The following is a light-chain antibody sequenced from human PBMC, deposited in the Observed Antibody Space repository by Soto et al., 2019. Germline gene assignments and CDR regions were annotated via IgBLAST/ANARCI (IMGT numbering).Light chain of an antibody. CDR1: QGISSY. CDR3: QQSYSTLWT. CDR2: AAS. J-gene: IGKJ1*01. Sequence: AIRMTQSPSSLSASTGDRVTITCRASQGISSYLAWYQQKPGKAPKLLIYAASSLQSGVPSRFSGSGSGTDFTLTISSLQPEDFATYYCQQSYSTLWTFGQGTKV. V-gene: IGKV1-8*01.